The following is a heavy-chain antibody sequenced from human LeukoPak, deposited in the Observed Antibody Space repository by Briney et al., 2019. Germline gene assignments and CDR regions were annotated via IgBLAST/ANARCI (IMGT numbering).Heavy chain of an antibody. V-gene: IGHV3-48*03. D-gene: IGHD3-10*01. CDR1: GFTFSSFE. Sequence: GGSLRLSCAASGFTFSSFEMNWVRQAPGRGLEWVSYISGSATSISYADSVRGRFTISRDSAKNSLYLQMNSLRAEDSAVYYCAREYPDDGDGWGYWGQGSLVTVSS. CDR3: AREYPDDGDGWGY. J-gene: IGHJ4*02. CDR2: ISGSATSI.